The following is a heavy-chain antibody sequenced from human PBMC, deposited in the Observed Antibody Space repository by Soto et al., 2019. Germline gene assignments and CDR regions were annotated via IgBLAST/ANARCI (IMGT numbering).Heavy chain of an antibody. V-gene: IGHV4-61*01. Sequence: SETLSLTCTVSGGSVSSGSYYWSWIRQPPGKGLEWIGYIYYSGSTNYNPSLKSRVTISVDTSKNQFSLKLSSVTAADTAVYYCARGGVAGLPFGYWGQGTLVTVYS. CDR1: GGSVSSGSYY. CDR2: IYYSGST. J-gene: IGHJ4*02. D-gene: IGHD6-19*01. CDR3: ARGGVAGLPFGY.